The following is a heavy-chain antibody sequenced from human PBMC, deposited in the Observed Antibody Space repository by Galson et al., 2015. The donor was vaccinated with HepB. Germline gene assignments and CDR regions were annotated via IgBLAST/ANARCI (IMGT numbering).Heavy chain of an antibody. V-gene: IGHV3-23*01. CDR2: FGASGAT. D-gene: IGHD2-8*02. Sequence: SLRLSCAASGLTFTNFGMAWVRQAPGKGLEWVSTFGASGATYYADSVKGRFIISRDSSKNTLYLQMNSLRTEDTAVYYCAKTGPYYFDYWGQGTLVTVSS. J-gene: IGHJ4*02. CDR3: AKTGPYYFDY. CDR1: GLTFTNFG.